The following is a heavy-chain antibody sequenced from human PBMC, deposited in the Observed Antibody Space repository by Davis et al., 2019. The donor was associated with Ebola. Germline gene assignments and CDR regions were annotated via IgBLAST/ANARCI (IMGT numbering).Heavy chain of an antibody. CDR2: IYHSGRA. J-gene: IGHJ6*02. CDR1: GGSISSSDW. V-gene: IGHV4-4*02. CDR3: ARGKIVVVVAATHYYYYGMDV. D-gene: IGHD2-15*01. Sequence: MPSETLSLTCAVFGGSISSSDWWSWVRQPPGKGLEWIGQIYHSGRANYNPSLKSRVTISIDKSKNQLSLKLNSMTAADTAVYYCARGKIVVVVAATHYYYYGMDVWGQGTTVTVSS.